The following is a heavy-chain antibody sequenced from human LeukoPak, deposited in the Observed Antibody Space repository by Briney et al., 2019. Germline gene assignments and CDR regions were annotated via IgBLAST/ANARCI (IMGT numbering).Heavy chain of an antibody. J-gene: IGHJ6*03. CDR1: GYTFTSYD. V-gene: IGHV1-8*01. D-gene: IGHD5-12*01. CDR2: MNPNSGNT. Sequence: ASVKVSCKASGYTFTSYDINWERQATGQGLEWMGWMNPNSGNTGYAQKFQGRVTMTRNTSISTAYMELSSLRSEDTAVYYCARLRVSVATILTYYYYMDVWGKGTTVTISS. CDR3: ARLRVSVATILTYYYYMDV.